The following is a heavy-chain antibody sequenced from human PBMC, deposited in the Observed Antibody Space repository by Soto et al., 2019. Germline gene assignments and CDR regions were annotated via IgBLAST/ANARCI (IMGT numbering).Heavy chain of an antibody. CDR2: FDPEDGET. CDR3: ATLEPYYDSSGYYYV. V-gene: IGHV1-24*01. D-gene: IGHD3-22*01. CDR1: GYTLTELS. J-gene: IGHJ4*02. Sequence: GASVKVSCKVSGYTLTELSMHWVRQAPGKGLEWMGGFDPEDGETIYAQKFQGRVTMTEDTSTDTAYMELSSLRSEDTAVYYCATLEPYYDSSGYYYVWGQGTLVTVSS.